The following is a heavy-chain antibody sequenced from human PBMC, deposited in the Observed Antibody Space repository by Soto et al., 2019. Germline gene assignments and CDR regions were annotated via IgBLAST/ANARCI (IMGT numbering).Heavy chain of an antibody. D-gene: IGHD6-13*01. Sequence: GSLRLSCAASGFTFSIYWMSRVRQAPGKGLEWVANIKQDGSEKYYVDSVKGRFTISRDNAKNSLYLQMNSLRAEDTAVYYCARGVYSSSWPFDYWGQGTLVTVSS. J-gene: IGHJ4*02. CDR3: ARGVYSSSWPFDY. CDR1: GFTFSIYW. CDR2: IKQDGSEK. V-gene: IGHV3-7*03.